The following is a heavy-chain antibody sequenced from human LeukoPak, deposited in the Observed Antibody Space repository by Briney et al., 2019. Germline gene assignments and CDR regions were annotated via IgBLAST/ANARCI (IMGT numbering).Heavy chain of an antibody. D-gene: IGHD6-13*01. CDR2: IYDSGST. CDR1: GGSISSYY. J-gene: IGHJ4*02. CDR3: ARTSSSWL. V-gene: IGHV4-59*01. Sequence: PSETLSLTCTVSGGSISSYYWSWLRHPPGKGLEWIGCIYDSGSTDYNPSLKSRVTISVDTSKNQFSLKLSSVTAADTAMYYCARTSSSWLWGQGTLVTVSS.